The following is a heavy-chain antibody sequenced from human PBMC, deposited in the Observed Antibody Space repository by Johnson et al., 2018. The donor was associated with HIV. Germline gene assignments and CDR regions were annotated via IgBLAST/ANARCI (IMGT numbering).Heavy chain of an antibody. CDR1: GFTFSSYA. V-gene: IGHV3-30*02. D-gene: IGHD3-22*01. Sequence: QVQLVESGGGVVQPERSLRLSCAASGFTFSSYAMHWVRQAPGKGLEWVAFIRYDGSNKYYADSVKGRFTISRDNSKNTLYLQMNSLRAEDTAVYYCARDRPIAPFDIWGQGTMVTVSS. CDR2: IRYDGSNK. J-gene: IGHJ3*02. CDR3: ARDRPIAPFDI.